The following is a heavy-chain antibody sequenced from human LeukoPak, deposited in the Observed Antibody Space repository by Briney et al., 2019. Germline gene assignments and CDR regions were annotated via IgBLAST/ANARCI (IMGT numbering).Heavy chain of an antibody. Sequence: PGTLSLTCTVSGGSLSNYYWSWIRQPPRTGLEWIGYIYYSGSTNYNTSLKSRVTKSVDTSKKQFSPKLSSVTAADKAVYYCARDRTTGWGNWFDPWGQGTLATVSS. CDR1: GGSLSNYY. V-gene: IGHV4-59*01. CDR3: ARDRTTGWGNWFDP. CDR2: IYYSGST. J-gene: IGHJ5*02. D-gene: IGHD4-11*01.